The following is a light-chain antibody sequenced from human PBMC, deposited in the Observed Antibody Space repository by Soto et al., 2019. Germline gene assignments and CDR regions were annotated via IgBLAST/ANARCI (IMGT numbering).Light chain of an antibody. V-gene: IGKV3-20*01. CDR1: QSVSSSY. CDR2: GAS. J-gene: IGKJ1*01. CDR3: QQYGSSPWT. Sequence: EIVLTQSPGTLSLSPGERATLSCRASQSVSSSYLAWYQQKPGQAPRLLIYGASSRATGIPARFSGSGSGTDFPLTISRLEPEDFAVYYWQQYGSSPWTFGQGTKVEIK.